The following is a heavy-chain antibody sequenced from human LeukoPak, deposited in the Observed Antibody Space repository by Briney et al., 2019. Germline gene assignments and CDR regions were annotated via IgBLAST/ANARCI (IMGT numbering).Heavy chain of an antibody. CDR1: GYTFTSYD. V-gene: IGHV1-8*01. Sequence: ASVKVSCKATGYTFTSYDINWVRQATGQGLEWMGWMNPNSGNTGYAQKFQGRVTMTRNTSISTAYMELSSLRSEDTAVYYCARGSYGFWSGYYSSGGYYYYMDVWGKGTTVTVSS. D-gene: IGHD3-3*01. J-gene: IGHJ6*03. CDR3: ARGSYGFWSGYYSSGGYYYYMDV. CDR2: MNPNSGNT.